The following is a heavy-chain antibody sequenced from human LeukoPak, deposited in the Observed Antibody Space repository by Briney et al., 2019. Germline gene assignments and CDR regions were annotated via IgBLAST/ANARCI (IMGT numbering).Heavy chain of an antibody. CDR1: GFTFSSYG. CDR2: ISYDGSNK. V-gene: IGHV3-30*03. J-gene: IGHJ6*02. Sequence: TGGSLRLSCAASGFTFSSYGMHWARQAPGKGLEWVAVISYDGSNKYYADSVKGRFTISRDNSKNTLYLQMNSLRAEDTAVYYCARASDYYYYGMDVWGQGTTVTVSS. CDR3: ARASDYYYYGMDV.